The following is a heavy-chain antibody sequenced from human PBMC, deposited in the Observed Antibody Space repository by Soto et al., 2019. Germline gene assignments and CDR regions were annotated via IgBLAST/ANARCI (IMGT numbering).Heavy chain of an antibody. CDR2: ITSSSSTI. CDR1: GFTFSDYN. V-gene: IGHV3-48*04. Sequence: GSLRLSCAASGFTFSDYNMNWVRQAPGKGLEWISYITSSSSTIYYADSVKGRFTISRDNAKNSLYLQMNSLRAEDTAVYYCARDFLMFQPAARCFVPWGPAPLVTVST. J-gene: IGHJ5*02. CDR3: ARDFLMFQPAARCFVP. D-gene: IGHD2-2*01.